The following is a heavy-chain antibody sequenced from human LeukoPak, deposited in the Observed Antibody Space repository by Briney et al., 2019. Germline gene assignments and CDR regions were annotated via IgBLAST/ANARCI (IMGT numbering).Heavy chain of an antibody. CDR3: AKDMDADDWSFDY. V-gene: IGHV3-9*01. Sequence: PGGSLRLSCAASGFTFDDYAMHWVRQAPGKGLEWVSGISWNSGSIDYADSVKGRFTISRDNAKNSLYLQMNSLRVEDTALYYCAKDMDADDWSFDYWGQGTLVTVSS. D-gene: IGHD2-21*01. J-gene: IGHJ4*02. CDR2: ISWNSGSI. CDR1: GFTFDDYA.